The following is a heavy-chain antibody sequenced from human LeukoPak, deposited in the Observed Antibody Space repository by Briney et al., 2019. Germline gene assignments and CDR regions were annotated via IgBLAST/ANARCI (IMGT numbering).Heavy chain of an antibody. CDR2: IYTSGST. D-gene: IGHD6-13*01. J-gene: IGHJ4*02. V-gene: IGHV4-4*07. Sequence: SETLSLTCTVSGGSISSYYWSRIRQPAGKGLEWIGRIYTSGSTNYNPSLKSRVTMSVDTSKNQFSLKLSSVTAADTAVYYCARGKGYSSSWYTSAFDYWGQGTLVTVSS. CDR3: ARGKGYSSSWYTSAFDY. CDR1: GGSISSYY.